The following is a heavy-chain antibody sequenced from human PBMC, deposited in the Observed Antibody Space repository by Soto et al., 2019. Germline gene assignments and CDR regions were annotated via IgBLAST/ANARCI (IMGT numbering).Heavy chain of an antibody. V-gene: IGHV4-4*07. D-gene: IGHD1-7*01. CDR1: SGSINSFY. Sequence: PSETLSLTCTVSSGSINSFYWAWMRQPAGKGPEWIGRIHSSGTTNYNPSLSSRVTMSVDPSKNQFSLRLTSVTAADTAVYYCARDRIIGTSYSDYWGQGILVTVSS. CDR3: ARDRIIGTSYSDY. CDR2: IHSSGTT. J-gene: IGHJ4*02.